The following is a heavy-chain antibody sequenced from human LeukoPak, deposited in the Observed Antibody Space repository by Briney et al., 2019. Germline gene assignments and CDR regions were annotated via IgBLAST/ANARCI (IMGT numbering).Heavy chain of an antibody. CDR1: GGSISSGDYY. D-gene: IGHD4-23*01. V-gene: IGHV4-30-4*08. Sequence: SETLSLTCTVSGGSISSGDYYWRWIRQPPRKGLEWIGYIYYSGSTYYNPSLKSRVTISVDTSKNQFSLKLSSVTAADTAVYYCARVSYGGNYYYYYMDVWGKGTTVTVSS. CDR3: ARVSYGGNYYYYYMDV. J-gene: IGHJ6*03. CDR2: IYYSGST.